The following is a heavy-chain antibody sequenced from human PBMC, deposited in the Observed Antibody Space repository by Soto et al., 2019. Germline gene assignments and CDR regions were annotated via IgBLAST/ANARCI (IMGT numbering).Heavy chain of an antibody. CDR1: GFTFDDYA. Sequence: GGSLRLSCAASGFTFDDYAMHWVRQAPGKGLEWVSGISWNSGSIGYADSVKGRFTIPRDNAKNSLYLQMNSLRAEDTALYYCAKGGYNWNSYLHYWGQGTLVTVSS. CDR2: ISWNSGSI. V-gene: IGHV3-9*01. CDR3: AKGGYNWNSYLHY. D-gene: IGHD1-7*01. J-gene: IGHJ4*02.